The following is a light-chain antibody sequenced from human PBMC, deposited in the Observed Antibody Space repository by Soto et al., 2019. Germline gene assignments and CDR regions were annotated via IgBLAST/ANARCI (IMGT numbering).Light chain of an antibody. CDR2: GAS. Sequence: DIVLTQSPGTLSSSPGGRATLSCRASQSVTDNYLAWYQHKPGQAPRLLIYGASSRATGIPDRFSVSGSGTDFTLTISRLEPEDFAMYYCHQYGRSPRGTFGQGTKVEIK. CDR3: HQYGRSPRGT. CDR1: QSVTDNY. V-gene: IGKV3-20*01. J-gene: IGKJ1*01.